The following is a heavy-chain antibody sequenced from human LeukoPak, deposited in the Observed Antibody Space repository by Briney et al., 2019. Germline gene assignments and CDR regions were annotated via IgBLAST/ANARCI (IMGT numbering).Heavy chain of an antibody. CDR1: GGTFSSYA. Sequence: ASLKVSCKASGGTFSSYAISWVRQAPGQGLEWMGGIIPIFGTANYAQKFQGRVTITADESTSTAYMELSSLRSEDTAVYYCARVYSSSWYRYYYYYYMDVWGKGTTVTISS. D-gene: IGHD6-13*01. V-gene: IGHV1-69*13. CDR2: IIPIFGTA. J-gene: IGHJ6*03. CDR3: ARVYSSSWYRYYYYYYMDV.